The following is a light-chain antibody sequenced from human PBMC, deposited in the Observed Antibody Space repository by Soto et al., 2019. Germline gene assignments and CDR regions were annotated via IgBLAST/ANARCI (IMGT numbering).Light chain of an antibody. V-gene: IGKV1-27*01. J-gene: IGKJ1*01. CDR1: QDIYTY. CDR2: AAS. CDR3: QNYNGAPWT. Sequence: DMQLTQSPSSLSASVGDRVTITSRASQDIYTYLVWYQQKPGTVPKLLIFAASTLQSGVPSRFSGSGSGTDFTLTISSLQPEDVATYYCQNYNGAPWTFGQGTKVEIK.